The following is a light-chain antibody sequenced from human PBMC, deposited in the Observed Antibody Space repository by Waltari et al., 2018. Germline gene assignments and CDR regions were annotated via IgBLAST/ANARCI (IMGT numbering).Light chain of an antibody. CDR3: QSYDTSLSVV. Sequence: QSVLTQPPSVSGAPGQRVTISCPGSGPNIGAGYDVHWYQQPPRAAPKLLIYGSTSRPLGVPDRFFGSTSGTSASLVIIGLQAEDEGDYYCQSYDTSLSVVFGGGTKLTVL. CDR1: GPNIGAGYD. CDR2: GST. V-gene: IGLV1-40*01. J-gene: IGLJ3*02.